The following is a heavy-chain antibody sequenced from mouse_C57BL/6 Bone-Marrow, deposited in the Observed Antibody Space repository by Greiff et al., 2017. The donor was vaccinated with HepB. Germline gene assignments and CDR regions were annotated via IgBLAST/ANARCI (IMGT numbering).Heavy chain of an antibody. J-gene: IGHJ4*01. CDR3: ARSAYSPYYYAMDY. Sequence: LQQSGAELVRPGSSVKLSCKDSYFAFMASAMHWVKQRPGHGLEWIGSFTMYSDATEYSENFKGKATLTANTSSSTAYMELSSLTSEESAVYYCARSAYSPYYYAMDYWGQGTSVTVSS. CDR2: FTMYSDAT. D-gene: IGHD2-10*01. V-gene: IGHV1-49*01. CDR1: YFAFMASA.